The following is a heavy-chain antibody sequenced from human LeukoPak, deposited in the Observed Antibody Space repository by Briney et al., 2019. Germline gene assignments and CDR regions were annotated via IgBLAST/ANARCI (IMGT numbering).Heavy chain of an antibody. Sequence: PGGSLRLSCAASGFTFSDYYMSWIHQAPGKGLEWVSYISSSGSTIYYADSVKGRFTISRDNAKNSLYLQMNSLRAEDTAVYYCAKDFPTLPCSSTSCYRYYYYYGMDVWGQGTTVTVSS. J-gene: IGHJ6*02. V-gene: IGHV3-11*01. CDR2: ISSSGSTI. CDR1: GFTFSDYY. D-gene: IGHD2-2*01. CDR3: AKDFPTLPCSSTSCYRYYYYYGMDV.